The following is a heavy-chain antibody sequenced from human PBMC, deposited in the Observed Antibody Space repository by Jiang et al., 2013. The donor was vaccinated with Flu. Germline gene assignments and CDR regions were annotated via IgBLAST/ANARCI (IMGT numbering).Heavy chain of an antibody. J-gene: IGHJ6*02. CDR3: AMGSTDPNYYYGMDV. D-gene: IGHD4-11*01. V-gene: IGHV1-69*01. CDR1: FSSYA. Sequence: FSSYAISWVRQAPGQGLEWMGGIIPIFGTANYAQKFQGRVTITADESTSTAYMELSSLRSEDTAVYYCAMGSTDPNYYYGMDVWGQGTTVTVSS. CDR2: IIPIFGTA.